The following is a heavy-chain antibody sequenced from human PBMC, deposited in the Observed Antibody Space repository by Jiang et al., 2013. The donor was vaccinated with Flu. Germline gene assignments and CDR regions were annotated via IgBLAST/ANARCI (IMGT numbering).Heavy chain of an antibody. V-gene: IGHV3-30*18. D-gene: IGHD2-21*02. CDR2: ISYNGRSK. CDR1: GFIFSNHG. CDR3: AKEYCGGDCYSDYFDY. Sequence: PGRSLRLSCAASGFIFSNHGMHWVRQAPGKGLEWVAVISYNGRSKYYADSVQGRFTISRDNSKNTMYLQMNSLRAEDTAVYYCAKEYCGGDCYSDYFDYWGQGTLVTVST. J-gene: IGHJ4*02.